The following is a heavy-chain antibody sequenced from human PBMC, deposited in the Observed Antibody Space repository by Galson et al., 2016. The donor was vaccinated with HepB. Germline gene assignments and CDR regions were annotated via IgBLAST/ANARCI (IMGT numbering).Heavy chain of an antibody. D-gene: IGHD2-2*01. V-gene: IGHV1-3*01. CDR1: GYTFTTYA. CDR2: INAGNGNT. Sequence: SVKVSCKASGYTFTTYAMHWVRQVPGQRLEWMGLINAGNGNTKHSQKFQGRVTITTAYMELTSLTSEDTAVYYCARGIAVEPSANWFDPWGQGSLVTVSS. CDR3: ARGIAVEPSANWFDP. J-gene: IGHJ5*02.